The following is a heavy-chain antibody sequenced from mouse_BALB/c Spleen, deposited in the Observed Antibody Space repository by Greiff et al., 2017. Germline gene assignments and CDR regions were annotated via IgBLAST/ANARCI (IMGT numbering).Heavy chain of an antibody. CDR2: ISYSGST. J-gene: IGHJ3*01. CDR3: ARKGMITTGFAY. Sequence: EVKLLESGPSLVKPSQTLSLTCSVTGDSITSGYWNWIRKFPGNKLEYMGYISYSGSTYYNPSLKSRISITRDTSKNQYYLQLNSVTTEDTATYYCARKGMITTGFAYWGQGTLVTVSA. V-gene: IGHV3-8*02. CDR1: GDSITSGY. D-gene: IGHD2-4*01.